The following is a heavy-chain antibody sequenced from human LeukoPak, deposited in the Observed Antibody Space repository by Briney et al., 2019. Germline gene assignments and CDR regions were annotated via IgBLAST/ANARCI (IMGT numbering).Heavy chain of an antibody. CDR1: GYTFTSYG. D-gene: IGHD1-26*01. CDR3: ARDPYGSYYFTDAFDI. CDR2: ISAYNGNT. V-gene: IGHV1-18*01. J-gene: IGHJ3*02. Sequence: ASVKVSCKASGYTFTSYGIIWVRQAPGQGLEWMGWISAYNGNTNYAQKLQGRVTMTTDTSTSTAYMELRSMRSDDTAVYYCARDPYGSYYFTDAFDIWGQGTMVTVSS.